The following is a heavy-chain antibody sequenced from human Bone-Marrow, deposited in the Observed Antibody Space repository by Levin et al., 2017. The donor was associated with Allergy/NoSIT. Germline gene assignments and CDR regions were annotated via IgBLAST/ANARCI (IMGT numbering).Heavy chain of an antibody. J-gene: IGHJ1*01. CDR3: AKGSSPAVFAGSSQLEH. D-gene: IGHD6-13*01. V-gene: IGHV3-23*01. Sequence: LSGGSLRLSCAASGFMFSNYAMNWVRQAPGKGLEWVSSVSDRGSTFYGDSAKGRLRVSRDNSKNTVAPVMNSLVAEDTAVYSCAKGSSPAVFAGSSQLEHWGQGALVTVSS. CDR2: VSDRGST. CDR1: GFMFSNYA.